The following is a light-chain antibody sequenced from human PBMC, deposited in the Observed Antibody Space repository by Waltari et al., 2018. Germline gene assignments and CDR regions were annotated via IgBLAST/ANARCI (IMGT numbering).Light chain of an antibody. J-gene: IGKJ5*01. CDR2: EGS. CDR1: QSIDSN. CDR3: QQYNRWPPIT. V-gene: IGKV3-15*01. Sequence: EVVMTQSPATLSLFPGERATLSCRASQSIDSNLAWYQQKPAQAPRLLIYEGSTRATGISARFRGSGSGAEFTLTISSLQSEDSAVYYCQQYNRWPPITFGQGTRLEIK.